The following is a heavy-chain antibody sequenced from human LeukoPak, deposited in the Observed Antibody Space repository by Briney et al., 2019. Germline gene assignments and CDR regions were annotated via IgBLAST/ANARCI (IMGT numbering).Heavy chain of an antibody. CDR2: IYYSGNT. CDR3: ARHSSPHAGSSSWYDF. CDR1: GGSISSNTYH. V-gene: IGHV4-39*01. Sequence: SETLSLTCTVSGGSISSNTYHWGWIRQPPGKGLEWIGSIYYSGNTYYNPSLKSRVTISVDTSKNQFSVKLSSVTAADTAVYYCARHSSPHAGSSSWYDFWGQGTLVTVSS. J-gene: IGHJ5*01. D-gene: IGHD2-15*01.